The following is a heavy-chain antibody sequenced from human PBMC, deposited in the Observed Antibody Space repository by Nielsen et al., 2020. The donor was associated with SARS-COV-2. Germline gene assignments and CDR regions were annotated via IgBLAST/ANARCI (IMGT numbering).Heavy chain of an antibody. CDR1: GGSISSYY. CDR2: ISNTGST. D-gene: IGHD5-24*01. CDR3: ARDHGYNYAYGHYYYGMDV. V-gene: IGHV4-59*01. J-gene: IGHJ6*02. Sequence: SETLSLTCTVSGGSISSYYWSWIRQPPGKGLEWIGYISNTGSTNYNPSLQSRATISVDTSKNQFSLKLSSVTAADTAVYYCARDHGYNYAYGHYYYGMDVWGQGTTVTVSS.